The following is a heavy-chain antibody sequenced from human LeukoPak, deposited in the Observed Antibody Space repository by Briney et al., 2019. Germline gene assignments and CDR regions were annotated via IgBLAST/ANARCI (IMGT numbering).Heavy chain of an antibody. D-gene: IGHD2-21*01. CDR2: IYYSGST. CDR3: ARGHMGGTYFDY. CDR1: GGSISSSSYY. V-gene: IGHV4-61*05. Sequence: SETLSLTCTVSGGSISSSSYYWGWIRQPPGKGLEWIGYIYYSGSTNYNPSLKSRVTISVDTSKNQFSLKLSSVTAADTAVYYCARGHMGGTYFDYWGQGTLVTVSS. J-gene: IGHJ4*02.